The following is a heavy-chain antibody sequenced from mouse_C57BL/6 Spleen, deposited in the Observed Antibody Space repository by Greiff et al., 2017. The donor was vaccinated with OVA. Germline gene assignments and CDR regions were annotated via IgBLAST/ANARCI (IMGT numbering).Heavy chain of an antibody. V-gene: IGHV1-61*01. J-gene: IGHJ4*01. CDR3: ARSLSHASYYAMDY. CDR1: GYTFTSYW. CDR2: IYPSDSET. Sequence: QVQLQQPGAELVRPGSSVKLSCKASGYTFTSYWMDWVKQRPGQGLEWIGNIYPSDSETHYNQKFKDKATLTVDKSSSTAYMQLSSLTSEDSAVYYCARSLSHASYYAMDYWGQGTSVTVSS. D-gene: IGHD6-1*01.